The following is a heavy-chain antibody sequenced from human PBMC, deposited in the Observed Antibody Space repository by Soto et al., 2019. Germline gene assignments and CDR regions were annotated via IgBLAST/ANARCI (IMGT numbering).Heavy chain of an antibody. Sequence: SETLSLTCAVYGGSFSGYYWSWIRQPPGKGLEWIGEINHSGSTNYNPSLKSRVTISVDTSKNQFSLKLSSVTAADTAVYYCAREGMVVAAPNWFDPWGQGTLVTVSS. CDR3: AREGMVVAAPNWFDP. CDR2: INHSGST. J-gene: IGHJ5*02. CDR1: GGSFSGYY. D-gene: IGHD2-15*01. V-gene: IGHV4-34*01.